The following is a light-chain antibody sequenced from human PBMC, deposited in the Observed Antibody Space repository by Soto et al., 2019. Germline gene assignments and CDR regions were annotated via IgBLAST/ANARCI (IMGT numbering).Light chain of an antibody. J-gene: IGKJ2*01. CDR2: GAS. Sequence: EIVLTQSPGTLSLSPGEGATLSCRASQSVSSNHLAWYQQKPGQAPRLLIFGASSRASDIPDRFSGSGSGTDFTLTISRLEPEDFVVYYCQQYGSSPPYTFGQGTK. CDR1: QSVSSNH. V-gene: IGKV3-20*01. CDR3: QQYGSSPPYT.